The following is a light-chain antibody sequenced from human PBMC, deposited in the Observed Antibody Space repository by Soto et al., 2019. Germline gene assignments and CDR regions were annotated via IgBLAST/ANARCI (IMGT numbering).Light chain of an antibody. CDR2: YND. V-gene: IGLV1-36*01. CDR3: AAWDDSLNGPV. CDR1: SSNIGSNA. Sequence: QSVLTQPPSVSEAPRQRVTISCSGTSSNIGSNAVNWYQQLPGKAPKLLIYYNDLLPSGVSDRFSGSKSGTSASLAISGLQSEDEADYYCAAWDDSLNGPVFGGGTQLTVL. J-gene: IGLJ7*01.